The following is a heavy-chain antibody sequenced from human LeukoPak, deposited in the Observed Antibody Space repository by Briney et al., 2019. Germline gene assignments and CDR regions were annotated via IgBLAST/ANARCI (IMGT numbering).Heavy chain of an antibody. J-gene: IGHJ3*02. CDR2: ISYDGSNK. CDR1: GFTFSSYA. D-gene: IGHD1/OR15-1a*01. CDR3: ARASEQRPTPVSAFDI. V-gene: IGHV3-30-3*01. Sequence: GGSLRLSCAASGFTFSSYAMHWVRQAPGKGLEWVAVISYDGSNKYYADSVKGRFTISRDNSKNTLYLQMNSLRAEDTAVYYCARASEQRPTPVSAFDIWGQGTMVTVSS.